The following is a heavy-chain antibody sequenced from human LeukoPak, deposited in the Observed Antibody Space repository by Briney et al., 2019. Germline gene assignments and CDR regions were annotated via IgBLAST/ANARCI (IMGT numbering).Heavy chain of an antibody. Sequence: PGRSLRLSCAVSGFTFSNFGMHWVRQAPGKGLEWVAVISYDGSNKYYADSVKGRFTISRDNSKNTLYLQMNSLRAEDTAVYYCAKDMNGYCSGGRCYPFDYWGQGTLVTVSS. V-gene: IGHV3-30*18. CDR3: AKDMNGYCSGGRCYPFDY. CDR2: ISYDGSNK. D-gene: IGHD2-15*01. CDR1: GFTFSNFG. J-gene: IGHJ4*02.